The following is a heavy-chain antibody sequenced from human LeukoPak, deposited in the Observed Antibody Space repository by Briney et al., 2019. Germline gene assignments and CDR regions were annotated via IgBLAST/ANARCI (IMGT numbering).Heavy chain of an antibody. Sequence: GGSLRLSCAASGFTLNTYGIHWVRQAPGKGLEWVALTSYDGNQRFYADSVKGRFTISRDNSKNTLYLQMNSLRPEDTAVYYCAKSVASDAYWGQGTLVTVSS. CDR1: GFTLNTYG. V-gene: IGHV3-30*18. CDR3: AKSVASDAY. D-gene: IGHD5-12*01. J-gene: IGHJ4*02. CDR2: TSYDGNQR.